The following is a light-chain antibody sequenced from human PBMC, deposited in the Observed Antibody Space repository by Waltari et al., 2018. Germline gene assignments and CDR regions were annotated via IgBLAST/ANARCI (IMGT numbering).Light chain of an antibody. V-gene: IGLV2-8*01. Sequence: QSALTQPPSASGSPGQSVTISCTGTSSDVGGYNYVSWYQQPPGKVPKLVIFEVSKRPSGGPDRFSGSRSGNTASLTVSGLQAEDEADYYCSSYAGSNTYVLFGGGTKLTVL. J-gene: IGLJ2*01. CDR3: SSYAGSNTYVL. CDR1: SSDVGGYNY. CDR2: EVS.